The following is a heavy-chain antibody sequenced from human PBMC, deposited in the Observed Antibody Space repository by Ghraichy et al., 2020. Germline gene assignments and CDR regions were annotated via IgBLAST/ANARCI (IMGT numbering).Heavy chain of an antibody. CDR3: TTDHRSGVVVPDTSPDYIRYYGMDV. J-gene: IGHJ6*02. V-gene: IGHV3-15*04. CDR1: GFAFTNAW. D-gene: IGHD2-15*01. Sequence: GGSLRLSCTASGFAFTNAWMNWVRQVPGKGLEWVGRVESKITGGTIEYAAPVKGRFTISRDDSKNMVYLQMNSLKTEDTAVYYCTTDHRSGVVVPDTSPDYIRYYGMDVWGQGTTVTVSS. CDR2: VESKITGGTI.